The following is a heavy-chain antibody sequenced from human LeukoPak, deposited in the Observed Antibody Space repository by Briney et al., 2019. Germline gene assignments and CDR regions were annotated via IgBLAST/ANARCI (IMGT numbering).Heavy chain of an antibody. CDR2: ISSSSYI. J-gene: IGHJ4*02. Sequence: GGSLRLSCAASGFTFSSYSMNWVRQAPGKGLEWVSSISSSSYIYYADSVKGRFTISRDNAKNSLYLQMNSLRAEDTAVYYCATGIENCSSTSCYYFDYWGQGTLVTVSS. D-gene: IGHD2-2*01. CDR3: ATGIENCSSTSCYYFDY. CDR1: GFTFSSYS. V-gene: IGHV3-21*01.